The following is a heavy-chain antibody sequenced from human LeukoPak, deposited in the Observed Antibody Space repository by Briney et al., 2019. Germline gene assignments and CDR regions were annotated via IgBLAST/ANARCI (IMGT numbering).Heavy chain of an antibody. CDR1: GGTFSSYA. D-gene: IGHD3-10*01. CDR3: ARAKSSGSYLFDY. V-gene: IGHV1-69*04. CDR2: IIPILGIA. J-gene: IGHJ4*02. Sequence: ASVTVSCKASGGTFSSYAISWVRQAPGQGLEWMGRIIPILGIANYAQKFQGRVTITADKSTSTAYMELSSLRSEDTAVYYCARAKSSGSYLFDYWGQGTLVTVSS.